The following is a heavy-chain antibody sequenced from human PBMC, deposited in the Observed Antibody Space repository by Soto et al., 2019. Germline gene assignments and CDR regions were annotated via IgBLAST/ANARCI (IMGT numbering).Heavy chain of an antibody. V-gene: IGHV4-39*01. D-gene: IGHD6-13*01. J-gene: IGHJ6*03. Sequence: SSETLSLTCSVSGGSISSCSYYWDWNRQPPGKGLEWIGSIYYSGSTYYNPSLKSRVTISVDTSKNQFSLKLSSVTAADTAVYYCARHRSSSWTPNNYYYYMDVWGKGTTVTVSS. CDR3: ARHRSSSWTPNNYYYYMDV. CDR1: GGSISSCSYY. CDR2: IYYSGST.